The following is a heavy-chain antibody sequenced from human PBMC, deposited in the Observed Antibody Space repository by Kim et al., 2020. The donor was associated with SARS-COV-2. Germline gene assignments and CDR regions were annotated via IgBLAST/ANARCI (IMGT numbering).Heavy chain of an antibody. V-gene: IGHV4-39*01. CDR1: GRSTSSSSYY. CDR2: IYYSGST. Sequence: SETLSLTCPLAGRSTSSSSYYCGWIRQPPGKGLEWIGSIYYSGSTYYNPSLKSRFTISVDTSKNPFALKLSSVTAADTAVYYCARTPPLLGMDGWGQATTVTVSS. J-gene: IGHJ6*02. CDR3: ARTPPLLGMDG.